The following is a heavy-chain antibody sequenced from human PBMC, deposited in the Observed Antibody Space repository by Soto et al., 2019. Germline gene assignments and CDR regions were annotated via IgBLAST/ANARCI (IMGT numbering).Heavy chain of an antibody. V-gene: IGHV1-3*01. CDR1: GYTFTIYA. Sequence: ASVKVSCKASGYTFTIYAMHWVRQAPGQRLEWMGWINAGNGNTKYSQKFRGRVTITRDTSASTAYMELSSLRSEDTAVYYCARGLGLYYFDYWGQGTLVTVSS. J-gene: IGHJ4*02. D-gene: IGHD1-26*01. CDR2: INAGNGNT. CDR3: ARGLGLYYFDY.